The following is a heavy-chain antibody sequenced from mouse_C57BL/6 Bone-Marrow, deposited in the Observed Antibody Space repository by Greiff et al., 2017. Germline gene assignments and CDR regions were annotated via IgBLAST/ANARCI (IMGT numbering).Heavy chain of an antibody. Sequence: EVKLLESGAELVRPGASVKLSCTASGFTIKDYYMHWVKQRPEQGLEWIGRIDPEDGDTEYAPQFQGKATMTADTSSNTAYLQLSSLTSEDTAVYYCTIYYDGSSYWFAYWGQGTLVTVSA. CDR3: TIYYDGSSYWFAY. J-gene: IGHJ3*01. CDR1: GFTIKDYY. V-gene: IGHV14-1*01. D-gene: IGHD1-1*01. CDR2: IDPEDGDT.